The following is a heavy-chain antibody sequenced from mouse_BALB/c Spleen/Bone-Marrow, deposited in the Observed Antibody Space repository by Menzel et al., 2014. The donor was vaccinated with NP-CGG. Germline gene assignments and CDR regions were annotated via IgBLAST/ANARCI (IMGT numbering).Heavy chain of an antibody. CDR2: ISSGGSYT. CDR1: GFTFSSYT. D-gene: IGHD2-3*01. V-gene: IGHV5-6-4*01. Sequence: EVMLVESGGGLVKPGGSLKLSCAASGFTFSSYTMSWVRQTPEKRLEWVATISSGGSYTYYPDSVKGRFTISRDNAKNTLYLQMSSLKSEDTAMYYCTRDDGYYYFDDWGQGTTLTVSS. CDR3: TRDDGYYYFDD. J-gene: IGHJ2*01.